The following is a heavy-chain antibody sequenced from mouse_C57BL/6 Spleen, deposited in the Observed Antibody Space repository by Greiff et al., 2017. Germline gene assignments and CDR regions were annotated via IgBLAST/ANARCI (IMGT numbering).Heavy chain of an antibody. CDR3: ALTTVVATSDY. V-gene: IGHV1-15*01. D-gene: IGHD1-1*01. J-gene: IGHJ2*01. CDR1: GYTFTDYE. CDR2: IDPETGGT. Sequence: VKLQESGAELVRPGASVTLSCKASGYTFTDYEMHWVKQTPVHGLEWIGAIDPETGGTAYNQKFKGKAILTADKSSSTAYMELRSLTSEDSAVYYCALTTVVATSDYWGRGTTLTVSS.